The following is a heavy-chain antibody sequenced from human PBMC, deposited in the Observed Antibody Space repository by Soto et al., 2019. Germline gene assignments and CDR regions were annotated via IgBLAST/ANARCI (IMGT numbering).Heavy chain of an antibody. CDR3: ASCRKRFDS. CDR2: IYHSGST. Sequence: TSETLSLTCAVSGGSISSGGYSWRWIRQPPGKGLEWIGYIYHSGSTYYNPSLKSRVTISVDRSKNQFSLKLSSVTAADTDVYYCASCRKRFDSWGQGTQVTVSS. J-gene: IGHJ4*02. V-gene: IGHV4-30-2*01. CDR1: GGSISSGGYS.